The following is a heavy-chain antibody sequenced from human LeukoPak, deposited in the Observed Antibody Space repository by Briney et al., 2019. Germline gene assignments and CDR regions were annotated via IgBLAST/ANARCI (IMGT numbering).Heavy chain of an antibody. CDR1: GGSISSGSYY. CDR3: ARSEINDYMNY. CDR2: IYYSGST. J-gene: IGHJ4*02. Sequence: SETLSLTCTVSGGSISSGSYYWSWIRQPPGTGLEWIGYIYYSGSTNYNPSLKSRVTISVDTSKNQFSLKMTSVTAADTAFYFCARSEINDYMNYWGQGMPVTVSS. D-gene: IGHD4-11*01. V-gene: IGHV4-61*01.